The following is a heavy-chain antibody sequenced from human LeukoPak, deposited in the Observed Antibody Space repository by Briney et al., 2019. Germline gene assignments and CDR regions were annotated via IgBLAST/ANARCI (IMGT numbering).Heavy chain of an antibody. J-gene: IGHJ4*02. CDR3: ANRPLDY. V-gene: IGHV3-7*05. Sequence: GGSLRLSCAASRFTFSNYWMSWVRQPPGKGLEWVANINQGGSEKYYLNSVKGRFTISRDNAKNSLYLQMNSLRADDTAIYYCANRPLDYWGQGTLVTVSS. CDR2: INQGGSEK. CDR1: RFTFSNYW.